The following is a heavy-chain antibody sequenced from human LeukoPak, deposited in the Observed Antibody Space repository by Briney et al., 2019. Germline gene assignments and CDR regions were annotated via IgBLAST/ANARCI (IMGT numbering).Heavy chain of an antibody. CDR2: IYYSGST. V-gene: IGHV4-59*01. CDR3: ARETKTGTTFDAFDI. Sequence: SETLSLTCTVSGGTISTYYWSWIRQPPGKGLEWIGYIYYSGSTNYSPSLNSRVTISVDTSKNQFSLKLSSVTAADTAVYYCARETKTGTTFDAFDIWGQGTMVTVSS. CDR1: GGTISTYY. D-gene: IGHD1-1*01. J-gene: IGHJ3*02.